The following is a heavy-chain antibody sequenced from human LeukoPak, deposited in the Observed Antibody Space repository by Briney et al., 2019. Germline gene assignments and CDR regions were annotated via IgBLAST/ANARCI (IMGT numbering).Heavy chain of an antibody. J-gene: IGHJ4*02. CDR1: GYTFTNYG. V-gene: IGHV1-18*01. Sequence: ASMKVSCKTSGYTFTNYGINWVRQAPGQGLEWMGWISPYNGKTEFAQKFQGRVTMTTDTSTTTVYMELRSLRSDDTAVYYCATGGSNWNYQYYFEYWGQGTLVTVSS. CDR2: ISPYNGKT. CDR3: ATGGSNWNYQYYFEY. D-gene: IGHD1-7*01.